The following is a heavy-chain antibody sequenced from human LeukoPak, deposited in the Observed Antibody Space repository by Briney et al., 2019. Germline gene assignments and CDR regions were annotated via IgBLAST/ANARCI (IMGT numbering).Heavy chain of an antibody. CDR2: IRYDGSNK. D-gene: IGHD2-2*02. CDR3: AKGSYTNAWYPAGYLQH. V-gene: IGHV3-30*02. CDR1: GFTFSSYG. J-gene: IGHJ1*01. Sequence: GGSLRLSCAASGFTFSSYGMHWVRQAPGKGLEWVAFIRYDGSNKYYADSVKGRFSISRDNSNNTLYLEINSLRDEDTGVYYCAKGSYTNAWYPAGYLQHWGQGTLVTVSS.